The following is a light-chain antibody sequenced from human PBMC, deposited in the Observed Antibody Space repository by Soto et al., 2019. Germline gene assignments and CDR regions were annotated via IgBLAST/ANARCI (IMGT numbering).Light chain of an antibody. Sequence: DLQMTQSPSSLSASVGDRVTITCQASQGIRNFLNWYQHKPGKAPKLLIYDATNLETGVPSRFSGSASGTDFTFTISSLQPEDIAIYYCQQYNDLPYTFGQGTKLEIK. V-gene: IGKV1-33*01. CDR1: QGIRNF. J-gene: IGKJ2*01. CDR3: QQYNDLPYT. CDR2: DAT.